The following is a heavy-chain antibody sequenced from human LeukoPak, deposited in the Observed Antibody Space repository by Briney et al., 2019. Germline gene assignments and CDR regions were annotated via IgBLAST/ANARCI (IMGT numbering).Heavy chain of an antibody. J-gene: IGHJ4*02. V-gene: IGHV4-61*02. CDR1: GGSISSGSYY. Sequence: SETLSLTCTVSGGSISSGSYYWSWIRQPAGKGLEWIGRIYTSGSTNYNPSLKSRVTISVDTSKNQFSLKLSSVTAADTAVYYCARGLYRGGSYDYWGQGTLVTVSS. CDR2: IYTSGST. D-gene: IGHD6-19*01. CDR3: ARGLYRGGSYDY.